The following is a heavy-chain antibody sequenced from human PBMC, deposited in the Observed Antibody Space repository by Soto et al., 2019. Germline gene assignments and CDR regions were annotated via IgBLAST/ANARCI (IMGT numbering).Heavy chain of an antibody. CDR2: IYYSGST. J-gene: IGHJ3*02. V-gene: IGHV4-59*01. CDR3: ARDRSSGWINDAFDI. CDR1: GGSISSYY. Sequence: QVQLQESGPGLVKPSETLSLTCTVSGGSISSYYWSWIRQPPGKGLEWIGYIYYSGSTNYNPTLKSRVTISVDTSKNQCSLKLSSETAADTAVYYCARDRSSGWINDAFDIWGQGTMVTVSS. D-gene: IGHD6-19*01.